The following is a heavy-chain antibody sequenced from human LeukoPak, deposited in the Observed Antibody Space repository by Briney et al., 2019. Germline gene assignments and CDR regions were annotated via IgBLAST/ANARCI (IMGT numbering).Heavy chain of an antibody. Sequence: GGSLRLSCAASGFTFGSYGMSGVRQAPGKGLEWVSFITPNADRTSYADSVEGRFTISRDNPRNTLYMQMNSLRDEDTAVYYCAIMHGYYDGSGYWVQWGQGTLVTVSS. J-gene: IGHJ1*01. CDR1: GFTFGSYG. CDR2: ITPNADRT. V-gene: IGHV3-23*01. CDR3: AIMHGYYDGSGYWVQ. D-gene: IGHD3-22*01.